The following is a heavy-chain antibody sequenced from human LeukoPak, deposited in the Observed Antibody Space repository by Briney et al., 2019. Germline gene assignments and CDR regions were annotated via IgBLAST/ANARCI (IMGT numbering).Heavy chain of an antibody. CDR1: GASISNGAYY. CDR2: FFPSGST. V-gene: IGHV4-61*02. CDR3: ARDPRDWFDP. J-gene: IGHJ5*02. Sequence: PSQTLSLTCTVSGASISNGAYYWTWIRQPAGKGLEWIGRFFPSGSTNYNPSLKSRVTIPVDTSKNQFSLKLSSVTAADTAVYYCARDPRDWFDPWGQGTLVTVSS.